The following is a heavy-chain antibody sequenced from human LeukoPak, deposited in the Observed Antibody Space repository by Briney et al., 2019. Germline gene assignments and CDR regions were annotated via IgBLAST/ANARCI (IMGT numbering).Heavy chain of an antibody. V-gene: IGHV1-69*02. J-gene: IGHJ3*02. CDR3: ATRIAVAGDRAFDI. D-gene: IGHD6-19*01. Sequence: ASVKVSCKASGGTFSSYTISWVRQAPGQGLEWMGRIIPILGIANYAQKFQGRVTITADKSTSTAYMELSSLRSEDTAVYYCATRIAVAGDRAFDIRGQGTMVTVSS. CDR2: IIPILGIA. CDR1: GGTFSSYT.